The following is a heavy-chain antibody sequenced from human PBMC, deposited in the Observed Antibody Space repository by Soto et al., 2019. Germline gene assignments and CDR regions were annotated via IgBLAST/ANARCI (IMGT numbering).Heavy chain of an antibody. J-gene: IGHJ6*02. D-gene: IGHD3-3*01. CDR3: ARGTRGDFWSGYSYGMDV. CDR1: GYTFTSYA. V-gene: IGHV1-3*01. Sequence: ASVKVSCKASGYTFTSYAMHWVRQAPGQRLEWMGWINAGNGNTKYSQKFQGRVTITRDTSASTAYMELSSLRSEDTALFYCARGTRGDFWSGYSYGMDVWGQGTTVTVSS. CDR2: INAGNGNT.